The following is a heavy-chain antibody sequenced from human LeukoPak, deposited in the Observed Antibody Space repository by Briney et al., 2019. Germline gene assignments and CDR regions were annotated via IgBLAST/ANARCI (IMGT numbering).Heavy chain of an antibody. V-gene: IGHV1-69*04. Sequence: SVKVSCKASGGTFNSYAISWVRQAPGQGLEWMGRIIPILGIANYAQKFQGRVTITADKSTSTAYMELSSLRSEDTAVYYCARDRGEHSYGISAFDIWGQGTMVTVSS. J-gene: IGHJ3*02. CDR3: ARDRGEHSYGISAFDI. CDR2: IIPILGIA. CDR1: GGTFNSYA. D-gene: IGHD5-18*01.